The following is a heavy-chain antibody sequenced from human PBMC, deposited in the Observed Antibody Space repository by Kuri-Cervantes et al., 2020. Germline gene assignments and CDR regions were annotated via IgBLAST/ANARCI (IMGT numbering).Heavy chain of an antibody. Sequence: SLKISCAASGFNFDDFGMHWVRQAPGKGLEWVSGINWKSSTLGYADSVKGRFTISRDNAKNSLYLQMTSLRAEDTALYYCAKVGSGYDYGAFDIWGQGTMVTVSS. D-gene: IGHD5-12*01. CDR2: INWKSSTL. CDR3: AKVGSGYDYGAFDI. J-gene: IGHJ3*02. CDR1: GFNFDDFG. V-gene: IGHV3-9*01.